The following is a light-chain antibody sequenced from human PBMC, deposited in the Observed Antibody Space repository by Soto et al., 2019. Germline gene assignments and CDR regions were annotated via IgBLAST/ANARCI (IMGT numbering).Light chain of an antibody. J-gene: IGLJ2*01. V-gene: IGLV1-44*01. CDR2: SNN. CDR3: AAWDDSLNGLV. Sequence: QAVVTQPPSASGTPGQRVTIFCSGSSSNIGSNPVNWYQQLPGTAPKLLMFSNNQRPSGVPDRFSGSKSGTSASLAISGLQSEDEADYYCAAWDDSLNGLVFGGGTKLTVL. CDR1: SSNIGSNP.